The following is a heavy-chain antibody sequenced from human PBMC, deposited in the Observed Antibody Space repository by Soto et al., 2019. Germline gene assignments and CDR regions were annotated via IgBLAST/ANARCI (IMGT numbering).Heavy chain of an antibody. CDR1: GGSISSSSYY. D-gene: IGHD3-9*01. V-gene: IGHV4-39*01. CDR2: IYYSGST. Sequence: QLQLQESGPGLVKPSETLSLTCTVSGGSISSSSYYWGWIRQPPGKGLEWIGSIYYSGSTYYNPSLKSRVTLSVATSKHQFSLKLSSVTAADTAVYYCARQPRILTGYSGHFDSWGQGTLVTVSS. J-gene: IGHJ4*02. CDR3: ARQPRILTGYSGHFDS.